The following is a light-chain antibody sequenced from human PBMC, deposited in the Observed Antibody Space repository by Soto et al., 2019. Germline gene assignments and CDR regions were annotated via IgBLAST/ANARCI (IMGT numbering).Light chain of an antibody. J-gene: IGKJ3*01. V-gene: IGKV3-20*01. Sequence: EIVLTQSPGTLSLSPGERATLSCRASHSLNSGYVAWYQQRPGQAPRLLIYGASTRATGVPGRFSDSGSGTDFTLTISRLEPEDFAVYFCQQYGSSATFGPGTKVDI. CDR3: QQYGSSAT. CDR2: GAS. CDR1: HSLNSGY.